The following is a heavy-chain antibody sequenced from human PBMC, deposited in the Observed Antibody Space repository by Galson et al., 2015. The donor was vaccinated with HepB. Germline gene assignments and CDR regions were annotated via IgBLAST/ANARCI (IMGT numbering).Heavy chain of an antibody. Sequence: SVKVSCKASGYTFTSYGISWVRQAPGQGLEWMGWISAYNGNTNYAQKLQGRVTMTTDTSTSTAYMELSSLRSEDTAVYYCARRSGKAGYSYGYPFDYWGQGTLVTVSS. CDR3: ARRSGKAGYSYGYPFDY. D-gene: IGHD5-18*01. J-gene: IGHJ4*02. V-gene: IGHV1-18*01. CDR1: GYTFTSYG. CDR2: ISAYNGNT.